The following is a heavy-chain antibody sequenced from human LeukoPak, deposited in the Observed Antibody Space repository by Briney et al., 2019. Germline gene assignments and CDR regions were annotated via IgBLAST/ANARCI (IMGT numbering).Heavy chain of an antibody. V-gene: IGHV1-69*01. Sequence: SVKVSCKASGGTFSSYAISWVRQAPGQGLEWMGGIIPIFGTANYAQKFQGRVTITADESTSTAYMELSSLRSEDTAVYYCARERSTDSSAPAPFYIWGQGTMVTVSS. J-gene: IGHJ3*02. CDR1: GGTFSSYA. D-gene: IGHD3-22*01. CDR3: ARERSTDSSAPAPFYI. CDR2: IIPIFGTA.